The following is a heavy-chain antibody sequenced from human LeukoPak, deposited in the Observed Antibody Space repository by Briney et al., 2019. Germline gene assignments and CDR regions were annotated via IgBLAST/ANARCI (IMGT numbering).Heavy chain of an antibody. V-gene: IGHV3-33*01. CDR3: ARGRLPGGFDY. CDR2: IWYDGSNK. CDR1: GFTFSSYG. D-gene: IGHD6-25*01. Sequence: GGSLRLSCAASGFTFSSYGMHWVRQAPGKGLEWVAVIWYDGSNKYYEDSVKGRFSISRDNLKNTLYLQMDSLRAEDTAVYYCARGRLPGGFDYWGQGTLVTVSS. J-gene: IGHJ4*02.